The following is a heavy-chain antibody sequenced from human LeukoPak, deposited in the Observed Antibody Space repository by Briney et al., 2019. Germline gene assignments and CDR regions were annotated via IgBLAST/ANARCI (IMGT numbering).Heavy chain of an antibody. CDR1: GGSFSGYY. V-gene: IGHV4-34*01. CDR2: INHSGST. Sequence: SETLSLTCAVYGGSFSGYYWSWIRQPPGKGLEWIGEINHSGSTNYNPSLKSRVTISVDTSKNQFSLKLSSVTAADTAVYYCARGPYTAMVPFDYWGQGTLVTVSS. CDR3: ARGPYTAMVPFDY. J-gene: IGHJ4*02. D-gene: IGHD5-18*01.